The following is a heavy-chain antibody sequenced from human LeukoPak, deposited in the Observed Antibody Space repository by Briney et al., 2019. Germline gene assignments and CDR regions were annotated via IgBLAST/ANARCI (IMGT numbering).Heavy chain of an antibody. CDR1: GGSISSYY. D-gene: IGHD1-1*01. CDR2: IYYSGST. CDR3: ARVVWLEPIRENWFDP. J-gene: IGHJ5*02. Sequence: SETLSLTCTVSGGSISSYYWSWLRQPPGKGLEWIGYIYYSGSTNYNPSLKSRVTISVDTSKNQFSLKLSSVTAADTAVYYCARVVWLEPIRENWFDPWGQGTLVTVSS. V-gene: IGHV4-59*01.